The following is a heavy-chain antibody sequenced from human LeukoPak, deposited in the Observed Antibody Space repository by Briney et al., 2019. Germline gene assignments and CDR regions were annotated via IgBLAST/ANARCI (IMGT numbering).Heavy chain of an antibody. CDR2: MSGSGGYT. D-gene: IGHD2-2*02. CDR1: GFTFSSYA. J-gene: IGHJ4*02. V-gene: IGHV3-23*01. CDR3: AKELGHTLPFDC. Sequence: GPLRLSCAASGFTFSSYAMSWVRQAPGKGLEWVSAMSGSGGYTYYADSVKGRFTISRDSSKNTLYLQMNSLRGEDTAVYYCAKELGHTLPFDCWGQGTLVTVSS.